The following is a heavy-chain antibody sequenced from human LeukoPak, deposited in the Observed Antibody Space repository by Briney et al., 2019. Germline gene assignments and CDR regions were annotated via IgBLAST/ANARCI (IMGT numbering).Heavy chain of an antibody. J-gene: IGHJ4*02. CDR2: IYYSGST. Sequence: SETLSLTCTVSGGSLSSGGYYWSWLRQHPGRGLEWIGYIYYSGSTYYNPSLKSRVTISVDTSKNQFSLKLSSVTAADTAVYYCARLTGYYFDYWGQGTLVTVSS. CDR3: ARLTGYYFDY. CDR1: GGSLSSGGYY. V-gene: IGHV4-31*03.